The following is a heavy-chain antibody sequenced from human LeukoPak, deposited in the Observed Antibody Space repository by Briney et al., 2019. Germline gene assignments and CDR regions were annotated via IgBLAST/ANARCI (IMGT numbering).Heavy chain of an antibody. V-gene: IGHV3-23*01. J-gene: IGHJ3*01. CDR1: GFTFSSYA. D-gene: IGHD3-10*01. CDR3: AKSVGELLFSGAFDV. Sequence: PGGSLRLSCAASGFTFSSYAMSWVRQAPGKGLEWVSAISGSDSTYYADSVKGRFTISRDNSKNTLYLQMNSLRADDTAVYYCAKSVGELLFSGAFDVWGQGTMVTVSS. CDR2: ISGSDST.